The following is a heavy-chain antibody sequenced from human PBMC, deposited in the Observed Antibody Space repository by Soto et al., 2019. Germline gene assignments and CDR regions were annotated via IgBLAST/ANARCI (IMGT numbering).Heavy chain of an antibody. CDR3: ARLYSSGWYGDY. CDR1: GFTFSSYA. J-gene: IGHJ4*02. D-gene: IGHD6-19*01. Sequence: GSLRLSCAASGFTFSSYAMHWVRQAPGKGLEWVAVISYDGSNKYYADSVKGRFTISRDNSKNTLYLQMNSLRAEDTAVYYCARLYSSGWYGDYWGQGTLVTVSS. V-gene: IGHV3-30-3*01. CDR2: ISYDGSNK.